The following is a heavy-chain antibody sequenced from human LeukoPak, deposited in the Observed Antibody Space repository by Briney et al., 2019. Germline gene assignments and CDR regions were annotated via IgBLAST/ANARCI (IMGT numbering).Heavy chain of an antibody. J-gene: IGHJ6*03. V-gene: IGHV1-18*01. CDR1: GYTFTSYG. CDR2: ISAYNGNT. CDR3: ARVGESFYYYYYMDV. D-gene: IGHD3-10*01. Sequence: GASVKVSCKASGYTFTSYGISWVRQAPGQGLEWMGWISAYNGNTNYAQKLQGRVTMTTDTSTSTAYMELRSLRSDDTAVYYCARVGESFYYYYYMDVWGKGTTVTVSS.